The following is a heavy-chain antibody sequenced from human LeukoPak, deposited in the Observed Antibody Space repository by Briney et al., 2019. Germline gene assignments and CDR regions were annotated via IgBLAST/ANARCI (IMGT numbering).Heavy chain of an antibody. CDR2: IIPIFGTA. Sequence: GASVKVSCKASGGTFSSYAISWVRQAPGQGLEWMGGIIPIFGTANYAQKFQGRVTITTDESTSTAYMELSSLRSEDTAVYYCARISRDQLPRRRGYYYYYMDVWGKGTTVTVSS. J-gene: IGHJ6*03. CDR3: ARISRDQLPRRRGYYYYYMDV. CDR1: GGTFSSYA. V-gene: IGHV1-69*05. D-gene: IGHD2-2*01.